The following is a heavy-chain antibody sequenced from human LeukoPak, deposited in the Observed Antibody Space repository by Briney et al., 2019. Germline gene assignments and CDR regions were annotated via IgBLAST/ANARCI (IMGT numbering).Heavy chain of an antibody. Sequence: PSETLSLTCAVSGGSFSRSSYYWGWIRQPPGKGLEWIGSIYYSGTTYYNPSLKSRVSISADTSRNQFSLKVSSVTAADTAMYYCARTGGSFYFYYYMDVWGKGTTVAVSS. CDR3: ARTGGSFYFYYYMDV. J-gene: IGHJ6*03. D-gene: IGHD1-26*01. CDR2: IYYSGTT. V-gene: IGHV4-39*07. CDR1: GGSFSRSSYY.